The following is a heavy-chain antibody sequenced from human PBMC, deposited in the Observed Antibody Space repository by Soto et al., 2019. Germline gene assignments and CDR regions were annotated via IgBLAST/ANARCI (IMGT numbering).Heavy chain of an antibody. Sequence: GGSLRLSCAASGFTFSSYSMNWFRQAPGKGLEWVSSISSSSSYIYYADSVKGRFTISRDNAKNSLYLQMNSLRAEDTAVYYCARDKGSSWYHWFDPWGQGTLVTVSS. CDR2: ISSSSSYI. D-gene: IGHD6-13*01. CDR3: ARDKGSSWYHWFDP. J-gene: IGHJ5*02. CDR1: GFTFSSYS. V-gene: IGHV3-21*01.